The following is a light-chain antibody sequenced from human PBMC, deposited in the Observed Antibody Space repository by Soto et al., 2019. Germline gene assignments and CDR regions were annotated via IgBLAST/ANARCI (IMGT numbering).Light chain of an antibody. CDR3: EQYDSSPYT. J-gene: IGKJ2*01. CDR2: GAS. CDR1: QSVSSTY. V-gene: IGKV3-20*01. Sequence: EIVLTQSPGTLSLSPGERATLSCRASQSVSSTYLAWYQHKPGQAPRLLIYGASSRETGIPDTFGGSGSGTDVTSTISRLEPEDFAVYYCEQYDSSPYTFGQGTKLEIK.